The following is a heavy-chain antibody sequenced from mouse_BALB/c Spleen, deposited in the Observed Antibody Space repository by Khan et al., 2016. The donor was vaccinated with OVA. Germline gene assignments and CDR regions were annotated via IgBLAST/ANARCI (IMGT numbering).Heavy chain of an antibody. V-gene: IGHV14-1*02. D-gene: IGHD2-3*01. Sequence: VQLQQSGAELVRPGALVKLSCKASGFNIKDYYMHWVKQRPEQGLVWIGRIDPENGDTIYDPKFQGKASITSDTSSNTAYLQLSSLTSEDTAVYSGAREGYSPWFAYWGQGTLVTVSA. CDR1: GFNIKDYY. CDR3: AREGYSPWFAY. CDR2: IDPENGDT. J-gene: IGHJ3*01.